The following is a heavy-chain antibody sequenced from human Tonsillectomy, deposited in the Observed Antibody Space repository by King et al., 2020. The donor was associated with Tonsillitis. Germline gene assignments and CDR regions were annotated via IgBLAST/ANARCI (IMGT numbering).Heavy chain of an antibody. Sequence: QVKLVESGGGVVQPGRSLRLSCAASGFIFSNYGMHWVRQAPGKGLEWVAVVSSDGGTEYYADSVKGRFTISRDNSKNTLYLQMGSLRPEDTAVYYCAKDRPYTGSYWGQGTLLTVSS. J-gene: IGHJ4*02. V-gene: IGHV3-30*18. CDR1: GFIFSNYG. CDR2: VSSDGGTE. CDR3: AKDRPYTGSY. D-gene: IGHD1-26*01.